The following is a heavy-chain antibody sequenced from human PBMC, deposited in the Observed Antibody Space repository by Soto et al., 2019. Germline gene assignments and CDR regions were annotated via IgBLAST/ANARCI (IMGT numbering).Heavy chain of an antibody. CDR3: ASMPAAAVIQYYYGMEV. V-gene: IGHV1-3*01. CDR1: GYTFTSYA. Sequence: ASVKVSCKASGYTFTSYAMHWVRQAPGQRLEWMGWINAGNGNTKYSQKFQGRVTIARDTSASTAYMEMSSLRSEDTAVYYCASMPAAAVIQYYYGMEVWGQGTTVTVSS. CDR2: INAGNGNT. J-gene: IGHJ6*02. D-gene: IGHD6-13*01.